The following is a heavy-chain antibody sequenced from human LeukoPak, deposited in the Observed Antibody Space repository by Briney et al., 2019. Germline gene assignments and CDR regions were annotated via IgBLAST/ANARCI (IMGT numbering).Heavy chain of an antibody. CDR3: ARDRYYGSGSYYNFDY. CDR2: INPSGGST. Sequence: ASVKVSCKASGYTFTSYYMHWVRQAPGQGLEWMGIINPSGGSTSYAQKFQGRVTMTRDMSTSTVYMELSSLRSEDTAVYYCARDRYYGSGSYYNFDYWGQGTLATVSS. CDR1: GYTFTSYY. V-gene: IGHV1-46*01. J-gene: IGHJ4*02. D-gene: IGHD3-10*01.